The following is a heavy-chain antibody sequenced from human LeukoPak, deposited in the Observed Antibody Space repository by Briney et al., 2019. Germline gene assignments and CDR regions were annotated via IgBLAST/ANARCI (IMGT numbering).Heavy chain of an antibody. V-gene: IGHV3-23*01. D-gene: IGHD7-27*01. CDR3: ARETGDFDS. CDR2: ISGRGDST. CDR1: GFTFSSFA. Sequence: TGGSLRLSCAASGFTFSSFAMSWVRQAPGKGLEWASVISGRGDSTYYADSVKGRFTISRDNSKSTVYLQMNSLRAEDTAVYYCARETGDFDSWGQGTLVIVSS. J-gene: IGHJ4*02.